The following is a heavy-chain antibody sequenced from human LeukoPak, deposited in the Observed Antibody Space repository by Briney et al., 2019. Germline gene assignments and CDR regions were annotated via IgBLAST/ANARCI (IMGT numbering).Heavy chain of an antibody. CDR3: ARGGYDSSGYYSKSACFDY. CDR1: GYTFTSYY. J-gene: IGHJ4*02. V-gene: IGHV1-46*01. D-gene: IGHD3-22*01. CDR2: INPSGGST. Sequence: GAPVKVSCKASGYTFTSYYMHWVRQAPGQGLEWLGIINPSGGSTSYAQKFQGRVTMTRDTSTSTVYMELSSLRSEDTAVYYCARGGYDSSGYYSKSACFDYWGQGTLVTVSS.